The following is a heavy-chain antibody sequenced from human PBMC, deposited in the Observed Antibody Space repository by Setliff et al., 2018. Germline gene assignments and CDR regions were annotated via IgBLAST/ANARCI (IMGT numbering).Heavy chain of an antibody. Sequence: PGGSLRLSCAASGFTFSSYEMNWVRQAPGKGLEWVSYISSSGSTIYYADSVKGRFTISRDNAKNSLYLQMNSLRAEDTAVYYCARAGWGVPGDFWSGSRDPYGMDVWGQGTTVTVS. V-gene: IGHV3-48*03. CDR2: ISSSGSTI. CDR1: GFTFSSYE. D-gene: IGHD3-3*01. J-gene: IGHJ6*02. CDR3: ARAGWGVPGDFWSGSRDPYGMDV.